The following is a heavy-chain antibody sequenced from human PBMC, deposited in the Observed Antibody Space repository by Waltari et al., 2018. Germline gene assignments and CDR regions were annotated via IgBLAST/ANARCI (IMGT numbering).Heavy chain of an antibody. CDR3: AREVDSSSGGDYYYGMDV. J-gene: IGHJ6*02. CDR1: GGTFSSYA. V-gene: IGHV1-69*01. Sequence: QVQLVQSGAEVKKPGSSVKVSCKASGGTFSSYAISWVRQAPGQGLEWMGGIIPIFGTANYAQKFQGRVTITADESTSTAYMELSSLRSEDTAVYYCAREVDSSSGGDYYYGMDVWGQGTTVTVSS. CDR2: IIPIFGTA. D-gene: IGHD6-13*01.